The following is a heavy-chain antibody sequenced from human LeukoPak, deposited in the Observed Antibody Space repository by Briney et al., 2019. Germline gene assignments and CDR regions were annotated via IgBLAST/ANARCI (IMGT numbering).Heavy chain of an antibody. CDR2: INPSAGST. V-gene: IGHV1-46*01. CDR3: ARQRDSNWFDP. CDR1: GYTFINYY. D-gene: IGHD4-11*01. J-gene: IGHJ5*02. Sequence: GASVKDSCKASGYTFINYYMHWVRQAPGQGLEWMGIINPSAGSTTYAQNFQGRVTMTRDTSTNTVYMELNSLRSDDTAVYYCARQRDSNWFDPWGQGTLVTVSS.